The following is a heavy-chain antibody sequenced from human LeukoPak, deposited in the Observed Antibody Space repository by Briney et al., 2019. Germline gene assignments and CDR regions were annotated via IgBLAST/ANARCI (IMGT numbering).Heavy chain of an antibody. D-gene: IGHD4-17*01. Sequence: GGSLRLSCAASGFTFSSYAMSWVRQAPGKGLEGVANIKQDGSEKYYVDSVKGRFTISRDNAKNSLYLQMNSLRAEDTALYYCARDAYGRRDYWGQGTLVTVSS. V-gene: IGHV3-7*01. CDR1: GFTFSSYA. CDR2: IKQDGSEK. CDR3: ARDAYGRRDY. J-gene: IGHJ4*02.